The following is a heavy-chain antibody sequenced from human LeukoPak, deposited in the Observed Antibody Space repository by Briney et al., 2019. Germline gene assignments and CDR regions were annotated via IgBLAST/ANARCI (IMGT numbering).Heavy chain of an antibody. CDR1: GFTFSSYS. J-gene: IGHJ4*02. V-gene: IGHV3-48*02. CDR2: ISSSSSTI. CDR3: ARQYCTNGVCYMSTDY. D-gene: IGHD2-8*01. Sequence: GGSLRLSCAASGFTFSSYSMNWVRQAPGKGLEWVSYISSSSSTIFYADSVKGRFTISRDNAKNSLYLQMNSLRDEDTAVYYCARQYCTNGVCYMSTDYWGQGTLVTVSS.